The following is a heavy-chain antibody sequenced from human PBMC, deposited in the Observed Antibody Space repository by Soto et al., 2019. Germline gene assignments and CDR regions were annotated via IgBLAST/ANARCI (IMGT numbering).Heavy chain of an antibody. V-gene: IGHV4-34*01. CDR2: INHSGST. J-gene: IGHJ6*02. CDR1: GGSFSGYY. D-gene: IGHD3-3*01. CDR3: ARGRRIKIFGVVLGKYYGMDV. Sequence: PSETLSLTCAVYGGSFSGYYWSWIRQPPGKGLEWIGEINHSGSTNYNPSLKSRVTISVDTSKNQFSLKLSSVTAADTAVYYCARGRRIKIFGVVLGKYYGMDVWGQGTKVTVSS.